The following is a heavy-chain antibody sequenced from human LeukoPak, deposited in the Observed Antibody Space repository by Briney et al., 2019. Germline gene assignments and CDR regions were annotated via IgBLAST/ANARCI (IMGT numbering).Heavy chain of an antibody. CDR1: GFTFSSHW. CDR2: IKSDGSST. CDR3: AKGIEY. V-gene: IGHV3-74*01. J-gene: IGHJ4*02. D-gene: IGHD6-13*01. Sequence: GGSLRLSCAASGFTFSSHWMHWVRQAPGKGLVWVSRIKSDGSSTNYADSVTGRFTISRDNAKNTLYLQMNSLRAEDTAVYYCAKGIEYWGQGTLVTVSS.